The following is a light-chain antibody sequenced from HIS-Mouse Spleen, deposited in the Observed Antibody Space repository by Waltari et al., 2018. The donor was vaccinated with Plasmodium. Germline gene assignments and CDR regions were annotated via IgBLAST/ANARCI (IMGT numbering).Light chain of an antibody. Sequence: EIVLTQSPGTLSLSPGVRATLSCRASQSVSSSCLAWYQQKPGQAPRLLIYGASSRATGIPDRFSGSGSGTDFTLTISRLEPEDFAVYYCQQYGSSPYTFGQGTKLEIK. CDR3: QQYGSSPYT. V-gene: IGKV3-20*01. J-gene: IGKJ2*01. CDR2: GAS. CDR1: QSVSSSC.